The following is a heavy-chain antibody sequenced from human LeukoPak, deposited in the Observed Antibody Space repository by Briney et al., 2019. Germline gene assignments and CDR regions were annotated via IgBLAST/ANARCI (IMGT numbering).Heavy chain of an antibody. CDR1: GGSISSGSYY. CDR2: IYTSGST. Sequence: SETLSLTCTVSGGSISSGSYYWSWIRQPAGKGLEWIGRIYTSGSTNYNPSLKSRVTISVDTSKNQFSLKLSSVTAADTAVYYCAREGSGIEHQGWGQGTLVTVSS. V-gene: IGHV4-61*02. D-gene: IGHD1-26*01. J-gene: IGHJ4*02. CDR3: AREGSGIEHQG.